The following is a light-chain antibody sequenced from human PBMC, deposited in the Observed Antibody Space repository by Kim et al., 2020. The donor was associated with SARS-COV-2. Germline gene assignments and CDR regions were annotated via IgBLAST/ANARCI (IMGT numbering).Light chain of an antibody. CDR3: QQFYNYPRT. J-gene: IGKJ1*01. Sequence: DIQLTQSPPFLSASVGDRVSITCRASQGINTYLAWYQQRPGKVPKLLIYGASTLQSGVPSRFTGSGSGTEFSLTIGNLQPEDFATYYCQQFYNYPRTFGQGTKVEIK. V-gene: IGKV1-9*01. CDR2: GAS. CDR1: QGINTY.